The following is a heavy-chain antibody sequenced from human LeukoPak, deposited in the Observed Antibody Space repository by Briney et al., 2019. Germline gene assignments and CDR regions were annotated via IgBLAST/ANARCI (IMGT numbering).Heavy chain of an antibody. Sequence: GGSLRLSCAASGFTFDDYAMHWVRQAPGKGLEWVSLISGDGGSTYYADSVKGRFTISRDNSKNSLYLQMNSLKTEDTAVYYCGRAAYAHGLDVWGQGTTVTVSS. CDR1: GFTFDDYA. J-gene: IGHJ6*02. CDR2: ISGDGGST. CDR3: GRAAYAHGLDV. V-gene: IGHV3-43*02. D-gene: IGHD5-24*01.